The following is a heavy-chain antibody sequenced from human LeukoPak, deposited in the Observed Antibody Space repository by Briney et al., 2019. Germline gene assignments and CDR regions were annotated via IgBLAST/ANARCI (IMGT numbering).Heavy chain of an antibody. D-gene: IGHD2-2*02. V-gene: IGHV4-38-2*02. CDR1: GYSISSGYY. CDR2: IYRSGST. J-gene: IGHJ5*02. Sequence: SETLSLTCAVSGYSISSGYYWGWIRQPPGKGLEWIGSIYRSGSTYSNPSLKSRVTISVDTSKNQFSLKLSSVTAADTAVYYCAREGGYCSSTSCYRGWFDPWGQGTLVTVSS. CDR3: AREGGYCSSTSCYRGWFDP.